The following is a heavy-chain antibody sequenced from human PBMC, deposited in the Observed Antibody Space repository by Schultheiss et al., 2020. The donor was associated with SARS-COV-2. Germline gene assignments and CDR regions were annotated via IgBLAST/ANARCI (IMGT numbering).Heavy chain of an antibody. V-gene: IGHV3-30*04. Sequence: GGSLRLSCAASGFTFSSYAMHWVRQAPGKGLEWVAVISYDGSNKYYADSVKGRFTISRDNSENTLYLQMNSLRAEDTAVYYCARDIGGGFGAALYYYGMDVWGQGTTVTVSS. CDR1: GFTFSSYA. J-gene: IGHJ6*02. CDR3: ARDIGGGFGAALYYYGMDV. CDR2: ISYDGSNK. D-gene: IGHD3-16*01.